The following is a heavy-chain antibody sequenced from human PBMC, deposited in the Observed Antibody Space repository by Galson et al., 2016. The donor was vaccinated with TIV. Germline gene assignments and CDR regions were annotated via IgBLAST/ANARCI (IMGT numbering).Heavy chain of an antibody. J-gene: IGHJ4*02. V-gene: IGHV1-3*01. D-gene: IGHD7-27*01. Sequence: SVKVSCKASGYTFIGYVIHWVRQAPGQGLEWMGWINPANGGTQSSQKFQGKVTLTTDTSASTAYMELSSLGSEDTAVYYCARERGGTGDFDKWGQGTLVTVSS. CDR1: GYTFIGYV. CDR3: ARERGGTGDFDK. CDR2: INPANGGT.